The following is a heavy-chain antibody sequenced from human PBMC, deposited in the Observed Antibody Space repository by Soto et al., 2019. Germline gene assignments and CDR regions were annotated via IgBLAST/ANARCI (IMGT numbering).Heavy chain of an antibody. CDR3: ARWSVQYDSYGYF. CDR2: VSGRSRTI. Sequence: EVQLVESGGGFVQPGGSLRLSCAASGFTFGGYTMNWVRQAPGKGLEWLSCVSGRSRTIYHADSVKGRFTISRDNAKNTLYLQMNSLRPEDTAVYYCARWSVQYDSYGYFWGQGTLVTVSS. V-gene: IGHV3-48*04. J-gene: IGHJ4*02. CDR1: GFTFGGYT. D-gene: IGHD5-18*01.